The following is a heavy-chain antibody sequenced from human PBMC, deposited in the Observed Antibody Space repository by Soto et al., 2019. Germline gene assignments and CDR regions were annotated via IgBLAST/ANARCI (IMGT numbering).Heavy chain of an antibody. Sequence: GGSLRLSCAASGFTFSTYAMHWVRQAPGKGLEYVAVISSGGGSYKYYADSLKDRFTISRDNSKNTLYLQMNSLRPEDTAVYYCARDTPYRCSSASCYEALTFWGQGTLVTVSS. CDR3: ARDTPYRCSSASCYEALTF. D-gene: IGHD2-2*01. CDR1: GFTFSTYA. CDR2: ISSGGGSYK. V-gene: IGHV3-30-3*01. J-gene: IGHJ4*02.